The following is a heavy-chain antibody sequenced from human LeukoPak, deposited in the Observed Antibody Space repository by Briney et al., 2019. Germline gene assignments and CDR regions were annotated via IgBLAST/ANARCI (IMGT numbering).Heavy chain of an antibody. CDR2: ITPNADRT. J-gene: IGHJ1*01. D-gene: IGHD3-22*01. V-gene: IGHV3-23*01. Sequence: GGSLRLSCAASGFSFGSYGMSWVRQAPGKGLEWVTFITPNADRTSYADSVEGRFTISRDNPRNTLYMQMNSLRDEDTAIYYCAIMHGYYDGSGYWVQWGQGTLVTVSS. CDR1: GFSFGSYG. CDR3: AIMHGYYDGSGYWVQ.